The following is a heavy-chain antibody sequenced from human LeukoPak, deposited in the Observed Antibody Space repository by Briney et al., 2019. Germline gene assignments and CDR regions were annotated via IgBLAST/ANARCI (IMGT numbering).Heavy chain of an antibody. V-gene: IGHV3-30*04. CDR1: GFTFSSYA. J-gene: IGHJ5*02. CDR2: ISYDGSNK. Sequence: GRSLRLSCAASGFTFSSYAMHWVRQAPGKGLEWVAVISYDGSNKYYADSVKGRFTISRDNSKNTLYLQMNSLRVEDTAVYYCARDGSGESSGGSTQYNWFDPWGQGTLVTVSS. CDR3: ARDGSGESSGGSTQYNWFDP. D-gene: IGHD3-22*01.